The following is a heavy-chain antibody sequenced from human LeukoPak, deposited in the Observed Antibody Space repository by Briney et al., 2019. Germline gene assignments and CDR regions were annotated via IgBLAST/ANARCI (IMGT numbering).Heavy chain of an antibody. CDR2: IYPGDSDT. V-gene: IGHV5-51*01. CDR3: ARQGYSTSWPDFDY. Sequence: GESLQISCKGSGYSFTTYWIGWVRQMPRKGREWMGIIYPGDSDTRYSPSFQGQVTISADKSITTAYLQWSSLKASDTAIYYCARQGYSTSWPDFDYWGQGTLVTVSS. J-gene: IGHJ4*02. D-gene: IGHD6-13*01. CDR1: GYSFTTYW.